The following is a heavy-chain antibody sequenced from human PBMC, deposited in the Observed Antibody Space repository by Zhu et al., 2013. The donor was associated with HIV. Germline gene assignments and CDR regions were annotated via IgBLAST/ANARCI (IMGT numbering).Heavy chain of an antibody. D-gene: IGHD5-18*01. J-gene: IGHJ4*02. Sequence: QVQLVQSGAEVKKPGASVKVSCKASGYTFTSYYMHWVRQAPGQGLEWMGIINPSGGSTSYAQKFQGRVTMTRDTSTSTVYMELSSLRSEDTAVYYCARDSTTPGEYSYGYNPLDYWGQGTLVTVSS. V-gene: IGHV1-46*01. CDR1: GYTFTSYY. CDR2: INPSGGST. CDR3: ARDSTTPGEYSYGYNPLDY.